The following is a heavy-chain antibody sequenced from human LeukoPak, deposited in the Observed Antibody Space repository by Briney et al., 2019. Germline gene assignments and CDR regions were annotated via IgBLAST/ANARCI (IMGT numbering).Heavy chain of an antibody. J-gene: IGHJ4*02. V-gene: IGHV3-30-3*01. CDR3: ARDRVQIWSYVGTFDS. CDR2: VSYDGTKI. Sequence: GGSLRLSCAASGFTFSSYTMHWVRQAPGKGLEWVALVSYDGTKINYADSVKGRFTMSRDISENTLYLQMNSLKPEDTAVYYCARDRVQIWSYVGTFDSWGQGTLVTVSS. CDR1: GFTFSSYT. D-gene: IGHD5-18*01.